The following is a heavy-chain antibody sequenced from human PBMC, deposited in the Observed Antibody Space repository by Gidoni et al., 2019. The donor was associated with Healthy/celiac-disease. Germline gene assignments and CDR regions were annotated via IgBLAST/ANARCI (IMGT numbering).Heavy chain of an antibody. J-gene: IGHJ6*02. V-gene: IGHV3-7*01. CDR2: IKQDGSEK. D-gene: IGHD3-22*01. Sequence: EVQLVESGGGLVQPGGSLRLSCAASGFTFSSYWMSWVRQAPGKGLEWVANIKQDGSEKYYVDSVKGRFTISRDNAKNSLYLQMNSLRAEDTAVYYCARVDSSGYWGDYYYGMDVWGQGTTVTVSS. CDR3: ARVDSSGYWGDYYYGMDV. CDR1: GFTFSSYW.